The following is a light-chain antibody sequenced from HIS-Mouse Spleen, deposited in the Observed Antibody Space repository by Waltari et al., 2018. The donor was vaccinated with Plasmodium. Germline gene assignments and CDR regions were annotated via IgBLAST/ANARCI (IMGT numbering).Light chain of an antibody. CDR2: GAS. J-gene: IGKJ3*01. CDR3: QQYNNWPFT. Sequence: EIVMTQSPATLSVPPGERPTLSCRASQSVSSNLAWYQQKPGQAPRLLIYGASTRATGIPARFSGSGSGTEFTLTISSLQSEDFAVYYCQQYNNWPFTFGPGTKVDIK. V-gene: IGKV3-15*01. CDR1: QSVSSN.